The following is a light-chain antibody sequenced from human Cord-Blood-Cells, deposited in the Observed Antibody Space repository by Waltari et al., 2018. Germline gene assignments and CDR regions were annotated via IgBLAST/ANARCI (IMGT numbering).Light chain of an antibody. J-gene: IGLJ3*02. V-gene: IGLV2-14*03. CDR1: SSDVGGYNY. Sequence: QSALTQPASVSGSPGQSITIPCTGTSSDVGGYNYVSWYQQHPGKAPKLMIYDVSNRPSGVSNRFSVSKAGNTASLTISGLRAEDGADYYCSSYTSSSTWVFGGGTKLTVL. CDR2: DVS. CDR3: SSYTSSSTWV.